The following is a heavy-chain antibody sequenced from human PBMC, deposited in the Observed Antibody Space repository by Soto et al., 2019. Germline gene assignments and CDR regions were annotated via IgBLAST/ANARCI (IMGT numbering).Heavy chain of an antibody. Sequence: GASVKVSCKASGGTFSSYTISWVRQAPGQGLEWMGRIIPILGIANYAQKFQGRVTITADKSTSTAYMGLSSLRSEDTAVYYCARSDGLVATIRIWGQGTMVTVSS. V-gene: IGHV1-69*02. CDR2: IIPILGIA. J-gene: IGHJ3*02. CDR3: ARSDGLVATIRI. D-gene: IGHD5-12*01. CDR1: GGTFSSYT.